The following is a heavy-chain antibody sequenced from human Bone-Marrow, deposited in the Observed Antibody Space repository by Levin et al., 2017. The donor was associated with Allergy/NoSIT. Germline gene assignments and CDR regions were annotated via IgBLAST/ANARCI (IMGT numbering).Heavy chain of an antibody. CDR3: AKERRYFDWSPGAYYFDY. Sequence: PGESLKISCAASGFTFSSYAMSWVRQAPGKGLEWVSAISGSGGSTYYADSVKGRFTISRDNSKNTLYLQMNSLRAEDTAVYYCAKERRYFDWSPGAYYFDYWGQGTLVTVSS. CDR2: ISGSGGST. J-gene: IGHJ4*02. V-gene: IGHV3-23*01. D-gene: IGHD3-9*01. CDR1: GFTFSSYA.